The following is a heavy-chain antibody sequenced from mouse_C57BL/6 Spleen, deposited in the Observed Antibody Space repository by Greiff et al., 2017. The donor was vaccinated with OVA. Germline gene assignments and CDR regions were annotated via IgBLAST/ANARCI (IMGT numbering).Heavy chain of an antibody. D-gene: IGHD1-1*01. Sequence: VQLQPSGAELVKPGASVKLSCTASGFNIKDYYMHRVKQRTEQGLEWIGRSDPEDGETKYATKFQGKATITADTSSNTAYLQLSSLTSEDTAVYYCARSTVVAEGFAYWGQGTLVTVSA. V-gene: IGHV14-2*01. J-gene: IGHJ3*01. CDR2: SDPEDGET. CDR3: ARSTVVAEGFAY. CDR1: GFNIKDYY.